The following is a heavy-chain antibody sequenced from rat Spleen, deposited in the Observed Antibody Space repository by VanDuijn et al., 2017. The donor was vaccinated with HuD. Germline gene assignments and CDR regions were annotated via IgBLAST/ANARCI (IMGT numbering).Heavy chain of an antibody. J-gene: IGHJ4*01. Sequence: EVHLVESGGGLVQPGRSLKLSCVASGFTFNDYWMTWIRQAPGRGLEWVASITNASGGTHYPDSVKGRFTISRDIAKSTLYLQMNNLRSEDTATYYCARHGLPGYGVMDAWGQGASVTVSS. CDR1: GFTFNDYW. D-gene: IGHD1-4*01. CDR2: ITNASGGT. CDR3: ARHGLPGYGVMDA. V-gene: IGHV5-31*01.